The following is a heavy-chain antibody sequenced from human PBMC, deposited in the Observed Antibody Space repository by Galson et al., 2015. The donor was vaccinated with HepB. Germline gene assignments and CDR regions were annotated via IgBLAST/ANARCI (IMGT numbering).Heavy chain of an antibody. D-gene: IGHD5-12*01. CDR1: EFSVRNNY. V-gene: IGHV3-53*01. J-gene: IGHJ4*02. Sequence: SLRLSCAASEFSVRNNYMSWVRQAPGKGLEWASLILSGGGTDVADSVKGRFTISRDDSKNTLSLQMNSLRAEDTAVYYCARGGYTGYALGFWGQGTLVTVSS. CDR3: ARGGYTGYALGF. CDR2: ILSGGGT.